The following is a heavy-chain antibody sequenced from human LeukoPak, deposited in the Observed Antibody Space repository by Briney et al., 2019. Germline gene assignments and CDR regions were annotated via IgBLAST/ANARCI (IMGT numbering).Heavy chain of an antibody. D-gene: IGHD2-2*01. V-gene: IGHV3-30*03. Sequence: GGSLRLSCAASGFTFTSYGMHWVRQAPGKGLEWVALITYDGYYKYYSDSVKGRFTISRDNAKNSLYLQMNSLRAEDTAVYYCARKYCSSTSCLFDCWGQGTLVTVSS. CDR3: ARKYCSSTSCLFDC. J-gene: IGHJ4*02. CDR1: GFTFTSYG. CDR2: ITYDGYYK.